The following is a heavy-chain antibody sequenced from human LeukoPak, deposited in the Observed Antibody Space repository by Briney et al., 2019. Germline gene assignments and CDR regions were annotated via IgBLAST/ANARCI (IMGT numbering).Heavy chain of an antibody. CDR3: ARLDRSSYSGSYSTFDY. V-gene: IGHV3-53*01. CDR2: IYSGGST. J-gene: IGHJ4*02. Sequence: PGGSLRLSCAASGFTVSSNYMSWVRQAPGKGLEWVSVIYSGGSTYYADSVKGRFTISRDNSKNTLYLQMNSLRAEDTAVYYCARLDRSSYSGSYSTFDYWGQGTLVTVS. D-gene: IGHD1-26*01. CDR1: GFTVSSNY.